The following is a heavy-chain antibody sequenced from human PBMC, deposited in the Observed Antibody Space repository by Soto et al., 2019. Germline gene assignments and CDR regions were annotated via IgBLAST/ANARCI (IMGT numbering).Heavy chain of an antibody. CDR3: ATDPTPAFDV. D-gene: IGHD1-1*01. CDR2: IKKDGSET. Sequence: EIQLVESGGGFVQPGGSLRLSCAASGFTFSNFWMTWVRQAPGKGLEWVANIKKDGSETHYVDSVKGRFTISRDNTKNSLYLQMSDLRVDDTATYYRATDPTPAFDVWGQGTMVTVSS. V-gene: IGHV3-7*05. J-gene: IGHJ3*01. CDR1: GFTFSNFW.